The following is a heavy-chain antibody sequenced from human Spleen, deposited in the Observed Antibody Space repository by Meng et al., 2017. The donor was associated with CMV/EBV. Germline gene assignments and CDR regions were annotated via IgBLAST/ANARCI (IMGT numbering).Heavy chain of an antibody. J-gene: IGHJ4*02. CDR1: GFTFRSHG. Sequence: GSLRLPCSASGFTFRSHGMHWVRQAPGKGLEWVAFIRYDGSNKYYADSVKGRLIMSRDNSKNTVYLQMNSLRGEDTAVYYCAKDQGYGSGTYNYFDYWGQGTLVTVSS. CDR2: IRYDGSNK. D-gene: IGHD3-10*01. CDR3: AKDQGYGSGTYNYFDY. V-gene: IGHV3-30*02.